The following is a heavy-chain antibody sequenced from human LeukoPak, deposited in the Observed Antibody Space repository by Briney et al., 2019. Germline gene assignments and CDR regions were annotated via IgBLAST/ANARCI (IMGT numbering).Heavy chain of an antibody. J-gene: IGHJ5*02. CDR2: INPSGGST. CDR3: AREGYYYDSSGYWWFDP. CDR1: GYTFTGYY. D-gene: IGHD3-22*01. Sequence: ASVKVSCKASGYTFTGYYMHWVRQAPGQGLEWMGIINPSGGSTSYAQKFQGRVTMTRDMSTSTVYMELSSLRSEDTAVYYCAREGYYYDSSGYWWFDPWGQGTLVTVSS. V-gene: IGHV1-46*01.